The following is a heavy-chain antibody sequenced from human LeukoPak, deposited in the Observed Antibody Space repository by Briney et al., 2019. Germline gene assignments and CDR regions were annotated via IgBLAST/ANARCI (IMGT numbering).Heavy chain of an antibody. V-gene: IGHV1-69*13. Sequence: GASVKLSCKASGRTFRSYAMSWVRQAPGQGREWMGRLIPIFGTANYTQKFQGRVTIPADESTRTAHRALRTLSSGDRAVYYCARRLAAVPYYFDYWGQGTLVTVSS. J-gene: IGHJ4*02. CDR2: LIPIFGTA. CDR3: ARRLAAVPYYFDY. D-gene: IGHD6-13*01. CDR1: GRTFRSYA.